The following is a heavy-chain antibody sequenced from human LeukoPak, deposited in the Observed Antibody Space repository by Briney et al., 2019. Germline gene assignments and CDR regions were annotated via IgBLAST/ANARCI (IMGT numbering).Heavy chain of an antibody. CDR3: ARCPLPDY. J-gene: IGHJ4*02. CDR1: GFTFSSYW. Sequence: PGGSLRLSCAASGFTFSSYWMHWVRQTPGKGLMWVAHIKSDGSTIYADSVKGRFTISRDNAKNTLYLQMNSLRAEDTAVYYCARCPLPDYWGQGTLVTVSS. V-gene: IGHV3-74*01. CDR2: IKSDGST.